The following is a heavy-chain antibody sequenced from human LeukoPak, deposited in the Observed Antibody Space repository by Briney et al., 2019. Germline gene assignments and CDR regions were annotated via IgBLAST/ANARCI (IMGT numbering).Heavy chain of an antibody. D-gene: IGHD5-24*01. CDR1: GGTFSSYA. CDR3: ARERPDWFYRDGYNREEGCWFDP. CDR2: IIPILGIA. J-gene: IGHJ5*02. Sequence: GASVKVSCKASGGTFSSYAISWVRQAPGQGLEWMGRIIPILGIANYAQKFQGRVTITADKSTSTAYMELSSLRSEDTAVYYCARERPDWFYRDGYNREEGCWFDPWGQGTLVTVSS. V-gene: IGHV1-69*04.